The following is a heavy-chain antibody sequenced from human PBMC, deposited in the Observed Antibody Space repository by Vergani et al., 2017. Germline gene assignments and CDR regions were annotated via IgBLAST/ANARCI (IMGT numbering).Heavy chain of an antibody. J-gene: IGHJ4*02. D-gene: IGHD5-12*01. CDR3: ARSISGYDYDNDY. V-gene: IGHV1-46*03. CDR1: GYTFTSYG. CDR2: INPSGGST. Sequence: QVQLVQSGAEVKKPGASVKVSCKASGYTFTSYGISWVRQAPGQGLEWMGIINPSGGSTSYAQKFQGRVTMTRDTSTSTDYMELSSLRSEDTAVYYCARSISGYDYDNDYWGQGTLVTVSS.